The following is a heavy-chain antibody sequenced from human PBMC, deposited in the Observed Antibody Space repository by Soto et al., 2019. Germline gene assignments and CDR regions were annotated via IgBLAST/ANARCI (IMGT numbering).Heavy chain of an antibody. CDR1: GGSISSGGYY. V-gene: IGHV4-31*03. CDR3: ARVGAMVRGVKVLVWFDP. CDR2: IYYSGST. J-gene: IGHJ5*02. D-gene: IGHD3-10*01. Sequence: QVQLQESGPGLVKPSQTLSLTCTVSGGSISSGGYYWSWIRQHPGKGLEWIGYIYYSGSTYYNPSLKSRVTIAVDTSKNQFSLKLSSVTAADTAVYYCARVGAMVRGVKVLVWFDPWGQGTLVTVSS.